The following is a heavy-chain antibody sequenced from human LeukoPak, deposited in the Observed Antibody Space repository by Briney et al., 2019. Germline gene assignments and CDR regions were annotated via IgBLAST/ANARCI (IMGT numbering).Heavy chain of an antibody. V-gene: IGHV3-72*01. D-gene: IGHD2-2*01. CDR3: ARVRYCSSTSCRGALDI. CDR1: GFTFSDHY. J-gene: IGHJ3*02. CDR2: TRDKANSYTT. Sequence: PGGSLRLSCAASGFTFSDHYMDWVRQAPGKGLEWVGRTRDKANSYTTEYAASVKGRFTISRDDAKKSMYLQMNSLKTEDTAVYYCARVRYCSSTSCRGALDIWGQGTMVTVSS.